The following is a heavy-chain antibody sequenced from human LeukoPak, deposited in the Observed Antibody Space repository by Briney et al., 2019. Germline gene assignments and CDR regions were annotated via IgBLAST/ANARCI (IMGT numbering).Heavy chain of an antibody. CDR3: AMGSGYLFDY. V-gene: IGHV3-53*01. Sequence: GGSLRLXCAASGFTVTTNYMNWVRLAPGKGLEWVAVIYSGGTTYYADSVKGRFTISRDNSKNTLYLQMNTLRAEDTAVYYCAMGSGYLFDYWGQGTLVTVSS. D-gene: IGHD3-3*01. CDR1: GFTVTTNY. J-gene: IGHJ4*02. CDR2: IYSGGTT.